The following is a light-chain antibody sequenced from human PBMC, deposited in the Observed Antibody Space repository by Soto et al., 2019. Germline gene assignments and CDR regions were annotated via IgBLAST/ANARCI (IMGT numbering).Light chain of an antibody. V-gene: IGLV2-8*01. J-gene: IGLJ3*02. CDR2: EVT. CDR1: SSDVGVYNY. CDR3: SSYAGSNNLV. Sequence: QSVLTQPPSASGSLGKSVTISCTGTSSDVGVYNYVSWYQQHPGQAPNLMIYEVTKRPSGVPDRFSGSKSGHTASLTVSGLQADDEAAYYCSSYAGSNNLVFGGGTKVPVL.